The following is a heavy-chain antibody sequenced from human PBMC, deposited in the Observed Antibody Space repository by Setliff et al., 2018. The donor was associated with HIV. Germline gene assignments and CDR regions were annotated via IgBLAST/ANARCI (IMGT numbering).Heavy chain of an antibody. J-gene: IGHJ4*02. V-gene: IGHV5-51*01. Sequence: PGESLKISCQGSGYSFTNYWIGWVRQMPGKGLEWMGIIYAGDSDTRYSPAFQGQVTISVDNSISTTFLQWSSLRASDTAIYFCVRHITNPRWAYFDYWGQGTPVTVSS. CDR1: GYSFTNYW. CDR3: VRHITNPRWAYFDY. CDR2: IYAGDSDT. D-gene: IGHD1-20*01.